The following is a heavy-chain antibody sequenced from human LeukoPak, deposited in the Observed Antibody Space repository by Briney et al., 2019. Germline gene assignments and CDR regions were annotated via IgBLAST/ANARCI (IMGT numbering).Heavy chain of an antibody. CDR1: GFTFSSYA. Sequence: GSLSLSCAASGFTFSSYAMHWVRPAPGKGLEWVAVISYDGSNKYYADSVKGRFTISRDNSKNTLYLQMNSLRAEDTAVYYCARDGGGNDYWGQGTLVTVSS. CDR2: ISYDGSNK. CDR3: ARDGGGNDY. V-gene: IGHV3-30-3*01. D-gene: IGHD4-23*01. J-gene: IGHJ4*02.